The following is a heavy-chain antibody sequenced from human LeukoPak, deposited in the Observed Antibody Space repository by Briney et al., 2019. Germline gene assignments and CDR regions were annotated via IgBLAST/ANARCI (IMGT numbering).Heavy chain of an antibody. CDR3: ARGKEGYSSGWVPDDY. V-gene: IGHV3-30*04. CDR2: ISYDGSNK. J-gene: IGHJ4*02. CDR1: GFTLSSYA. D-gene: IGHD6-19*01. Sequence: GGSLRLSCAASGFTLSSYAMHWVRQAPGKGLEWVAVISYDGSNKYYADSVKGRFTISRDNSKNTLYLQMNSLRAEDTAVYYCARGKEGYSSGWVPDDYWGQGTLVTVSS.